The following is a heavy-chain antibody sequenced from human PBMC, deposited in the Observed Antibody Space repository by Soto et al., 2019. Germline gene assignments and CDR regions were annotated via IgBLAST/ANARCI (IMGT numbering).Heavy chain of an antibody. V-gene: IGHV6-1*01. CDR1: GDSVSSDSAA. Sequence: SQTLSLTCAISGDSVSSDSAAWNWIRQSPSRGLEWLGRTYYRSKWYNDYAVTVNGRITINPDTSKNHFSLQLNSVTPEDTAVYYCVRSRVFIAVAGMATYYYYYSMDVWGQGTTVTVSS. CDR2: TYYRSKWYN. J-gene: IGHJ6*02. D-gene: IGHD6-19*01. CDR3: VRSRVFIAVAGMATYYYYYSMDV.